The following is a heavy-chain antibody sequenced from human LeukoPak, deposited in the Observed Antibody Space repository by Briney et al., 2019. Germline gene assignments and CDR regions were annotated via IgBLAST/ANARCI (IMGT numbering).Heavy chain of an antibody. CDR2: IIPIFGTA. D-gene: IGHD6-13*01. J-gene: IGHJ4*02. Sequence: GASVKVSCKASGGTFSSYAISWVRQAPGQGLEWMGGIIPIFGTANYTQKFQGRVAITADKSTSTAYMELSSLRSEDTAVYYCARTAAATFDYWGQGTLVTVSS. V-gene: IGHV1-69*06. CDR3: ARTAAATFDY. CDR1: GGTFSSYA.